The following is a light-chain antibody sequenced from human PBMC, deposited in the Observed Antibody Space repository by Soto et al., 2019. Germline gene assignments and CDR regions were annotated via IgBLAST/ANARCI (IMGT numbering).Light chain of an antibody. Sequence: QSVLTHPASVSGSPGQSITISCTGTSSDVGGYNYVSWYQQHPGKAPKLMLYDVSNRPSGVSNRFSGSKSGNTASMTISGLQAEDEGDYYCSSYTSSSTYVFGSGTKVTVL. J-gene: IGLJ1*01. V-gene: IGLV2-14*01. CDR1: SSDVGGYNY. CDR3: SSYTSSSTYV. CDR2: DVS.